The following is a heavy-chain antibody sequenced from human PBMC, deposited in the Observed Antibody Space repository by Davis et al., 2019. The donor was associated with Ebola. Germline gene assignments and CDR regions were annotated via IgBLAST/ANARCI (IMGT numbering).Heavy chain of an antibody. D-gene: IGHD6-19*01. V-gene: IGHV4-59*02. J-gene: IGHJ5*02. CDR2: IFSSGTT. CDR1: GGSVSGYY. Sequence: MPSETLSLTCSVSGGSVSGYYWSWIRQPPGKRLEWIGYIFSSGTTNYNPSLKSRVTMSVDTSKNHLFLKLSSVTAADTAVYYCARGGAVAGPWGQGTLVTVSS. CDR3: ARGGAVAGP.